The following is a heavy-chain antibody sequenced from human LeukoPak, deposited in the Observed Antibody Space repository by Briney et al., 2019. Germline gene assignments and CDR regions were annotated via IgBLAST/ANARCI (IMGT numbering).Heavy chain of an antibody. V-gene: IGHV3-30*02. D-gene: IGHD6-19*01. CDR2: IWYDGTKK. CDR3: AGSHVYSSGLLDFDY. Sequence: PGGSLRLSCAASGFTFTDHVMHWVRQAPGKGLEWVALIWYDGTKKYFADSVKGRFTISRDNSKNTLFLQMNSLRAEDTAVYYCAGSHVYSSGLLDFDYWGQGTLVTVSS. CDR1: GFTFTDHV. J-gene: IGHJ4*02.